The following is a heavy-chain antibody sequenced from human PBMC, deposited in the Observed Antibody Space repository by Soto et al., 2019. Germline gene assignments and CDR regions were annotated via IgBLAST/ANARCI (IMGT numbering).Heavy chain of an antibody. CDR3: AKNQGVELVPLATVDWFDP. Sequence: GGSLRLSCAPSGFTFRDFAMIWVRQAPGKRLEWVSAISGSGETPYYADSVKGRFTISRDNSKSTVYLELNNLSAEDTAVYHCAKNQGVELVPLATVDWFDPWGQGSVVTVSS. J-gene: IGHJ5*02. V-gene: IGHV3-23*01. CDR2: ISGSGETP. D-gene: IGHD1-26*01. CDR1: GFTFRDFA.